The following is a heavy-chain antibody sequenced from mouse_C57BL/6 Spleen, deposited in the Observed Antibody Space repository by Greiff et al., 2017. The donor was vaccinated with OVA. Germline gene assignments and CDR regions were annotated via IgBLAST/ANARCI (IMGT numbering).Heavy chain of an antibody. V-gene: IGHV5-17*01. CDR1: GFTFSDYG. D-gene: IGHD4-1*01. CDR2: ISSGSSTI. CDR3: ARFSNWDWYFDV. Sequence: VQLVESGGGLVKPGGSLKLSCAASGFTFSDYGMHWVRQAPEKGLEWVAYISSGSSTIYYADTVKGRFTISRDNAKNTLFLQMTSLRSEDTAMYYCARFSNWDWYFDVWGTGTTVTVSS. J-gene: IGHJ1*03.